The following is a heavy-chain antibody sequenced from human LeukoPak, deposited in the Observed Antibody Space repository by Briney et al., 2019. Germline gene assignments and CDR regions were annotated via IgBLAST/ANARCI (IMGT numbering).Heavy chain of an antibody. CDR1: GFTFSSYA. D-gene: IGHD6-13*01. Sequence: QPGGSLRLSCAASGFTFSSYAMHWVRQAPGKGLEWVAVISYDGSNKYYADSVKGRFTISRDNSKNTLYLQMNSLRAEDTAVYYCASVGALAAAGSPDYWGQGTLVTVSS. CDR2: ISYDGSNK. V-gene: IGHV3-30*14. CDR3: ASVGALAAAGSPDY. J-gene: IGHJ4*02.